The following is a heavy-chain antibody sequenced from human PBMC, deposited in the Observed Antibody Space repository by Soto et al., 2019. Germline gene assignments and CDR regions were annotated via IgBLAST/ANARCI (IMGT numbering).Heavy chain of an antibody. V-gene: IGHV3-53*01. CDR2: IYYNGNT. Sequence: VQLEESGGGLVQPGGSLRLSCAGSGFTVTDNHMTWVRQAPGRGPEWVSTIYYNGNTFHADSVWGRFTISRDTSKNMLYLQMNSLRAEDTAVYYCATGGDTAKDGYWGQGTLVTVSS. J-gene: IGHJ4*02. CDR1: GFTVTDNH. CDR3: ATGGDTAKDGY. D-gene: IGHD5-18*01.